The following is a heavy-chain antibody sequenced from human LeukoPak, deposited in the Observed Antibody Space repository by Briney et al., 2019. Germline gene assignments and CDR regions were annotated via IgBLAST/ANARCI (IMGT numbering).Heavy chain of an antibody. Sequence: GESLKISCKSSGYNFTSNWNNWVRQMPGKGLEWMGRIDPSDSYTNYSPSFQGHVTISVDKSISSAFLQWSSLEASDTAIYYCAGLSETGGTSFDYWGPGTLITVSS. J-gene: IGHJ4*02. CDR2: IDPSDSYT. V-gene: IGHV5-10-1*01. CDR3: AGLSETGGTSFDY. CDR1: GYNFTSNW. D-gene: IGHD2/OR15-2a*01.